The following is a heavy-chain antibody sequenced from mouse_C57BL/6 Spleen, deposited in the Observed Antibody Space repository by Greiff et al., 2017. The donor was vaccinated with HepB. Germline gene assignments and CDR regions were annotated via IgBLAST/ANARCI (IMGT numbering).Heavy chain of an antibody. Sequence: QVQLQHSGAELVRPGASVTLSCKASGYTFTDYEMHWVKQTPVHGLEWIGAIDPETGGTAYNQKFKGKAILTADKSSSTAYMELRSLTSEDSAVYYCTRAGQAYWGQGTLVTVSA. V-gene: IGHV1-15*01. J-gene: IGHJ3*01. D-gene: IGHD4-1*01. CDR2: IDPETGGT. CDR3: TRAGQAY. CDR1: GYTFTDYE.